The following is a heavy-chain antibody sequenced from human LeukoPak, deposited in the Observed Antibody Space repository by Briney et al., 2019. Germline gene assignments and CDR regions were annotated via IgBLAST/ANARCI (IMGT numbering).Heavy chain of an antibody. Sequence: GGSLRLSCAASGFTFSSYAMHWVRQAPGKGLEWVAVISYDGSNKYYADSVKGRFTISRDNSKNTLYLQMNSLRAEDTAVYYCAKQGGYSGYDDRYFDYWGQGTLVTVSS. CDR2: ISYDGSNK. J-gene: IGHJ4*02. V-gene: IGHV3-30-3*02. D-gene: IGHD5-12*01. CDR1: GFTFSSYA. CDR3: AKQGGYSGYDDRYFDY.